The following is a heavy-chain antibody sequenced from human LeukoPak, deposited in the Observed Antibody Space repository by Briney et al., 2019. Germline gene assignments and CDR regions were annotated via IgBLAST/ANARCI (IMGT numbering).Heavy chain of an antibody. CDR3: ARGRDLSYDFWSGYSPYYFDY. V-gene: IGHV1-46*01. J-gene: IGHJ4*02. CDR2: INPSGGST. Sequence: ASVKVSCKASGYTFTSYYMHWVRQAPGQGLEWMGIINPSGGSTSYAQKFQGRVTITRNTSISTAYMELSSLRSEDTAVYYCARGRDLSYDFWSGYSPYYFDYWGQGTLVTVSS. CDR1: GYTFTSYY. D-gene: IGHD3-3*01.